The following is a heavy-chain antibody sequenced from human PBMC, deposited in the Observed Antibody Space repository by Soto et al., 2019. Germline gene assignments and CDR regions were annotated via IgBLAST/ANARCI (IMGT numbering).Heavy chain of an antibody. CDR2: ISAYNGNT. CDR3: ARDRFLTMVRGVFLDYYYGMDV. Sequence: ASVKVSCKASGYTFTIYGISGVVRSPVQGLDGMGWISAYNGNTNYAQKLQGRVTMTTDTSTSTAYVELRSLRSDDTAVYYCARDRFLTMVRGVFLDYYYGMDVWGQGTTVTVSS. V-gene: IGHV1-18*01. D-gene: IGHD3-10*01. CDR1: GYTFTIYG. J-gene: IGHJ6*02.